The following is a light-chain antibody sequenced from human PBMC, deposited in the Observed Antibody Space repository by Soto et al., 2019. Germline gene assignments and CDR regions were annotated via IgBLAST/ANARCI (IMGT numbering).Light chain of an antibody. CDR3: QHYGTSMWT. CDR1: QSVSSSS. Sequence: EIVLTQSPGTLSLSPGERATLSCRASQSVSSSSLSWYQQKPGQAPRLLIYDTSSRATDIPDRFSGSGSGTDFSLTISRLEPEDFTVYYCQHYGTSMWTFGQGTKVEIK. J-gene: IGKJ1*01. V-gene: IGKV3-20*01. CDR2: DTS.